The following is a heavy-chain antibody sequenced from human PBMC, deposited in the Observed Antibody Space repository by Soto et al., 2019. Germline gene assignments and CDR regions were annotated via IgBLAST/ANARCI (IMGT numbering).Heavy chain of an antibody. V-gene: IGHV3-23*01. D-gene: IGHD6-19*01. CDR3: AKDSPTQWLSY. CDR2: ISGSVGTT. J-gene: IGHJ4*02. Sequence: GGSLRLSCAASGFTFSSYAMSWVRQAPGRGLEWVSVISGSVGTTYYADSVKGRFTISRDNSKNTLYLQMNSLRAEDTAVYYCAKDSPTQWLSYWGPGTLVTVSS. CDR1: GFTFSSYA.